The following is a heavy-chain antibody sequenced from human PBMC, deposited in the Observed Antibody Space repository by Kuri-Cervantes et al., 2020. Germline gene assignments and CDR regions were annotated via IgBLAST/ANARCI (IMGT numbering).Heavy chain of an antibody. Sequence: GSLRLSCTVSGGSISSYYCSWIRQPPGKGLEWIGYIYYSGSTNYTPSLKSLVTIAVDTSKNQLSLKLSSVTAADTAGNSCAREGDDYGANNWFDPWGQGTLVTVSS. CDR3: AREGDDYGANNWFDP. D-gene: IGHD4-17*01. V-gene: IGHV4-59*01. J-gene: IGHJ5*02. CDR2: IYYSGST. CDR1: GGSISSYY.